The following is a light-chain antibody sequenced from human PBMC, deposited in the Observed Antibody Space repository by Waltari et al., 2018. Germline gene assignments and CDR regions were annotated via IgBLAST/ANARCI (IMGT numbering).Light chain of an antibody. CDR1: QSIRTW. CDR3: QQYDSSRT. V-gene: IGKV1-5*03. Sequence: DIQMTQSPSTLSASVGDRVTITCRASQSIRTWLAWYQKKPGKAPKHLIYKASSLESGVPSRFSGSGSGTEFTLTISSLQPDDFATYYCQQYDSSRTFGQGTKVEIK. J-gene: IGKJ1*01. CDR2: KAS.